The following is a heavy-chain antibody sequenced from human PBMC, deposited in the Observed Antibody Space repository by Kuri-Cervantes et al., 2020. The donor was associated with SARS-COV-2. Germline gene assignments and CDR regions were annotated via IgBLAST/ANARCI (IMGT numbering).Heavy chain of an antibody. D-gene: IGHD2-15*01. V-gene: IGHV1-2*02. CDR1: GYTFTGYY. Sequence: ASVKDSCKASGYTFTGYYMHWVRQAPGQGLEWMGWINPNSGGTNYAQKFQGRVTMTRDTSISTAYLQWSSLKASDTAMYYCARLGYCSGGSCYDYYYYMDVWGKGTTVTVSS. CDR2: INPNSGGT. J-gene: IGHJ6*03. CDR3: ARLGYCSGGSCYDYYYYMDV.